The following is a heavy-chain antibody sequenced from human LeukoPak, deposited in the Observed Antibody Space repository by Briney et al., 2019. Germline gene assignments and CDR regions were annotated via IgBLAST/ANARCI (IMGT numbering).Heavy chain of an antibody. CDR3: ARGFGYYGSGSFFDY. CDR2: INWNGGST. Sequence: GGSLRLSXAASGFTFDDYGMSWVRQAPGKGLEWVSGINWNGGSTGYADSVKGRFTISRDNAKNSLYLQMNSLRAEDTALYYCARGFGYYGSGSFFDYWGQGTLVTVSS. V-gene: IGHV3-20*04. D-gene: IGHD3-10*01. CDR1: GFTFDDYG. J-gene: IGHJ4*02.